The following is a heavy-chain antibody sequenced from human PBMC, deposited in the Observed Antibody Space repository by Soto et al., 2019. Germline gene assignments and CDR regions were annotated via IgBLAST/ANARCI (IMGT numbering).Heavy chain of an antibody. CDR1: SGSISSSNW. Sequence: QVQLQESGPGLVKPSGTLSLTCAVSSGSISSSNWWSWVRQPPGKGLEWIGGSYHSGSTNYNPSLKRRVTISVDKSKNQFSLKLSSVTAADTAVYYCARGRDGSSWPNYFYYWGQGTLVTVSS. CDR2: SYHSGST. CDR3: ARGRDGSSWPNYFYY. J-gene: IGHJ4*02. V-gene: IGHV4-4*02. D-gene: IGHD6-13*01.